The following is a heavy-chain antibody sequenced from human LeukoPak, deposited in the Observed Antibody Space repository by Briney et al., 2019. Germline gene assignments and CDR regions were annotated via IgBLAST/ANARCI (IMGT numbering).Heavy chain of an antibody. CDR2: IIPILGTA. CDR3: ARGGGRNHKLIYCSGGSCYGYYYYGMDV. CDR1: GGTFSSYA. V-gene: IGHV1-69*13. Sequence: SVKVSCKASGGTFSSYAISGVRQAPGQGLEWMGGIIPILGTANYAQKFQGRVTITADESTSTDSMELSSLRSEEKAVYYCARGGGRNHKLIYCSGGSCYGYYYYGMDVWGQGTTVTVSS. J-gene: IGHJ6*02. D-gene: IGHD2-15*01.